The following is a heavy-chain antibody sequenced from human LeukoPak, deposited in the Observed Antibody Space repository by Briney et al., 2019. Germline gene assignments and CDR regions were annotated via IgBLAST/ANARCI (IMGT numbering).Heavy chain of an antibody. D-gene: IGHD3-3*01. V-gene: IGHV3-23*01. CDR3: AKDLYYDFWSGYPGGY. CDR2: ISGRDGST. Sequence: GGSLRLSCAASGFTFDNYAMNWVRQAPGKGLEWVSTISGRDGSTYYGDSVKGRFTISRDNSKNTLSLQMNSLRAEDTAVYYCAKDLYYDFWSGYPGGYWGQGTLVTVSS. CDR1: GFTFDNYA. J-gene: IGHJ4*02.